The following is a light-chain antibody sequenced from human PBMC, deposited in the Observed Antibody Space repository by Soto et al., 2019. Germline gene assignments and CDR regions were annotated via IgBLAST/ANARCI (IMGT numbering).Light chain of an antibody. Sequence: EIVMTQSPATLSVSPGERATLSCRASQSISNSYLAWYQQKPGQAPRLLIYGASSRATGIPDRFSGSGSVTDFTLTISRLEPEDFAVYFCQQYGSSPRTFGQGTKVDIK. CDR3: QQYGSSPRT. V-gene: IGKV3-20*01. CDR2: GAS. CDR1: QSISNSY. J-gene: IGKJ1*01.